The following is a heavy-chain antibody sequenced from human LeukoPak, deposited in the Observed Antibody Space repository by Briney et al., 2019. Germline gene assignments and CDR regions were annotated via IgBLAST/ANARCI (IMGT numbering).Heavy chain of an antibody. Sequence: SVKVSCKASGGTFSSYAMSWVRQAPGQGLEWMGGIIPIFGTANYAQKFQGRVTITADKSTSTAYIELSSLRSEDTAVYYCAVAHWLVPSYYYGMDVWGKGTTVTVSS. CDR1: GGTFSSYA. CDR2: IIPIFGTA. J-gene: IGHJ6*04. V-gene: IGHV1-69*06. D-gene: IGHD5-12*01. CDR3: AVAHWLVPSYYYGMDV.